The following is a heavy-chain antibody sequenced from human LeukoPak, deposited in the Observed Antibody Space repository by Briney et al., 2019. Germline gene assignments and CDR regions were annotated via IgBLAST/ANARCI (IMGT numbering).Heavy chain of an antibody. Sequence: GGSLRLSCAASGFTFSSYGMHWVRQAPGKGLEWVAVIWYDGSNKYYAVSVKGRFTISRDNSKNTLYLQMNSLRAEDTAVYYCARARTTRGFDYWGQGTLVTVSS. CDR2: IWYDGSNK. D-gene: IGHD4-17*01. CDR3: ARARTTRGFDY. J-gene: IGHJ4*02. CDR1: GFTFSSYG. V-gene: IGHV3-33*01.